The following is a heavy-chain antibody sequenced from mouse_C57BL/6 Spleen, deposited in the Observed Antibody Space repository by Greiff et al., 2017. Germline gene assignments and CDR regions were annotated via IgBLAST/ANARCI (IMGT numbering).Heavy chain of an antibody. D-gene: IGHD1-1*01. CDR2: IDPSDSET. CDR3: ASVLNYGGYYAMDY. CDR1: GYTFTSYW. J-gene: IGHJ4*01. Sequence: QVQLQQPGAELVRPGSSVKLSCKASGYTFTSYWLPWVKQRPIQGLEWIGNIDPSDSETHYNQKFKDKATFTVDKSSSTAYMQLSRLASEDSAVDDCASVLNYGGYYAMDYWGQGTSVTVSS. V-gene: IGHV1-52*01.